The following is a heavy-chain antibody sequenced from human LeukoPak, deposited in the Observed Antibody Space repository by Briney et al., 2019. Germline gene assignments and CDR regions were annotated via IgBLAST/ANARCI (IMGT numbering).Heavy chain of an antibody. CDR2: ITIAGGT. D-gene: IGHD6-19*01. Sequence: GGSLRLSCAASGFTFNTQDMRWVRQAPGKGLEWVSSITIAGGTFYADSVRGRFTISRDNSKNTLDLQMNSLRVEDTAVYYCGKGRVSEWGQGTLVTDSS. CDR1: GFTFNTQD. CDR3: GKGRVSE. V-gene: IGHV3-23*01. J-gene: IGHJ4*02.